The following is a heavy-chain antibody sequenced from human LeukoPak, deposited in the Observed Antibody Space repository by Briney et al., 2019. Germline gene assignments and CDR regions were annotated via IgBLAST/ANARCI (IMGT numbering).Heavy chain of an antibody. V-gene: IGHV4-59*06. CDR1: GGSISSYY. CDR3: ARAQEDYGDYVGYFDY. CDR2: IYYSGST. Sequence: PSETLSLTCTVSGGSISSYYWSWIRQPPGKGLEWIGYIYYSGSTYYNPSLKSRVTISVDTSKNQFSLKLSSVTAADTAVYYCARAQEDYGDYVGYFDYWGQGTLVTVSS. J-gene: IGHJ4*02. D-gene: IGHD4-17*01.